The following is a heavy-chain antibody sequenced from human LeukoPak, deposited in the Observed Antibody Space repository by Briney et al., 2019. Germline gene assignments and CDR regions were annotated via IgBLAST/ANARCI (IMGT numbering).Heavy chain of an antibody. D-gene: IGHD3-22*01. V-gene: IGHV4-34*01. CDR1: GGSFIGYY. J-gene: IGHJ6*03. CDR3: ARPSYYYDSSGYSHNYYYYYYMDV. CDR2: INHSGST. Sequence: SETLSLTCAVYGGSFIGYYWSWIRQPPGKGLEWIGEINHSGSTNYNPSLKSRVTISVDTSKNQFSLKLSSVTAADTAVYYCARPSYYYDSSGYSHNYYYYYYMDVWGKGIPVTVSS.